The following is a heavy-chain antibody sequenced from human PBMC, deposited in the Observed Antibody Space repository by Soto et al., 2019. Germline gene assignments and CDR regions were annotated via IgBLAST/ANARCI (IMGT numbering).Heavy chain of an antibody. J-gene: IGHJ6*02. V-gene: IGHV3-23*01. CDR1: GFTFSSYA. D-gene: IGHD2-2*01. CDR2: ISGSGGST. Sequence: EVQLLESGGGLVQPGGSLRLSCAASGFTFSSYAMSWVRQAPGKGLEWVSAISGSGGSTYYADSVKGRFTISRDNSKNTLYLKMTSLIAEDTAVYYCAKGGIVVVSAAINPSPRVRGADDYYYYGMDVCGQGTTVTVSS. CDR3: AKGGIVVVSAAINPSPRVRGADDYYYYGMDV.